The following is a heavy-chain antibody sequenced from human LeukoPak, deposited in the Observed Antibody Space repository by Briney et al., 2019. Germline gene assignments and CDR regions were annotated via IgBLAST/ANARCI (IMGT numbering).Heavy chain of an antibody. CDR1: GVTFSSSG. CDR2: SWSDGGNK. J-gene: IGHJ4*02. D-gene: IGHD3-22*01. V-gene: IGHV3-33*08. CDR3: ASTGRGYYDSIDY. Sequence: VGSLRLSCAAYGVTFSSSGMHWVRQAPGKGLEWVALSWSDGGNKYYADSVKGRFTISRDNSNNTLYLQMNSLRAEDTALYYCASTGRGYYDSIDYWGQGTLVTVSS.